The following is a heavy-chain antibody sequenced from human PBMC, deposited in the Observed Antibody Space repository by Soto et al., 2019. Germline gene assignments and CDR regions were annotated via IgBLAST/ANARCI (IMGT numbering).Heavy chain of an antibody. V-gene: IGHV3-33*06. D-gene: IGHD2-15*01. CDR2: IVYDASNK. CDR1: GFTFSSYG. Sequence: GGSLRLSCAASGFTFSSYGMHWVRQAPGKGLEWVAVIVYDASNKDYADSVKGRFTISRDNSKNIMYLQMTSLKVEDTATYFCAKDLRPDGRYDLDYWGQGTQVTVSS. J-gene: IGHJ4*02. CDR3: AKDLRPDGRYDLDY.